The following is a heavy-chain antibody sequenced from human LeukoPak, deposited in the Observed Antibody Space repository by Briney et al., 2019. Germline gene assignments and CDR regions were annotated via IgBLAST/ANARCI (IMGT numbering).Heavy chain of an antibody. CDR1: GFTFFSYG. V-gene: IGHV3-33*01. CDR3: TRWTDWYFDL. D-gene: IGHD3/OR15-3a*01. CDR2: IWYDGSNK. J-gene: IGHJ2*01. Sequence: PGGSLRLSCAASGFTFFSYGMHWVRQAPGKGLEWVAIIWYDGSNKYYADSVKGRFTISRDNAQKSLYLQMISLRVEDTAVYYCTRWTDWYFDLWGRGTLVIVSS.